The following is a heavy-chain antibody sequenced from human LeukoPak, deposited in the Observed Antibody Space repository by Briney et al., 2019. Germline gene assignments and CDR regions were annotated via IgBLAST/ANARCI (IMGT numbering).Heavy chain of an antibody. D-gene: IGHD2-2*02. V-gene: IGHV1-69*02. CDR3: ARRRYCSSTSCYSDYYMDV. J-gene: IGHJ6*03. CDR2: IIPILGIA. Sequence: SVKVSCKASGGTFGSYTISWVRQAPGQGLEWMGRIIPILGIANYAQKFQGRVTITADKSTSTAYMELSSLRSEDTAVYYCARRRYCSSTSCYSDYYMDVWGKGTTVTVSS. CDR1: GGTFGSYT.